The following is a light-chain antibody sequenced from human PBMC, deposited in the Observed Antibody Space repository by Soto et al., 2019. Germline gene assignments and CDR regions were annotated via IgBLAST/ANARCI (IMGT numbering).Light chain of an antibody. J-gene: IGLJ3*02. V-gene: IGLV2-11*01. CDR1: SSDVGGYNF. CDR3: CSYAVNYPK. Sequence: QSALTQPRSVSGSPGQSVTISCTGSSSDVGGYNFVSWYQRYPGKAPKLMIYDVNKRPSGVPDRFSGSKSGNTASLTISGLQAEDEADYYCCSYAVNYPKFGGGTKVTVL. CDR2: DVN.